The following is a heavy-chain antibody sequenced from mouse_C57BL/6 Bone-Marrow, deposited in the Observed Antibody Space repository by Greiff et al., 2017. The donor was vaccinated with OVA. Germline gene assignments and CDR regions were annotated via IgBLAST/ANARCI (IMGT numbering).Heavy chain of an antibody. V-gene: IGHV5-12*01. J-gene: IGHJ4*01. D-gene: IGHD2-10*01. Sequence: EVQLVESGGGLVQPGGSLKLSCAASGFTFSDYYMYWVRQTPEKRLEWVAYISNGGGSTYYPDTVKGRFTISRDNAKNTLYLQMSRLKSEDTAMYYCARPLPSMDYWGQGTSVTVSS. CDR1: GFTFSDYY. CDR3: ARPLPSMDY. CDR2: ISNGGGST.